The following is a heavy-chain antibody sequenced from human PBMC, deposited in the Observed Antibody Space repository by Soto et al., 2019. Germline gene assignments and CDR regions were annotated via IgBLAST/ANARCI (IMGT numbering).Heavy chain of an antibody. D-gene: IGHD1-1*01. J-gene: IGHJ6*02. CDR2: IDPSDSYT. CDR3: ARTVSGTNYYYYGMDV. V-gene: IGHV5-10-1*01. Sequence: ESLKISCKGSGYSFTSYWISWVRQMPGKGLEWMGRIDPSDSYTNYSPSFQGHVTISADKSISTDYLQWSSLKASDTAMYYCARTVSGTNYYYYGMDVWGQGTTVTVSS. CDR1: GYSFTSYW.